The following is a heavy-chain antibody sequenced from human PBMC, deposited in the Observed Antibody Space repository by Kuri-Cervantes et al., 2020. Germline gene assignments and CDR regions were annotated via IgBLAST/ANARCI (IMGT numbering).Heavy chain of an antibody. CDR2: ISNYGDTI. D-gene: IGHD1-26*01. CDR3: ARDGNALDI. Sequence: GGSLRLSCAASGFIFSNTWMSWVRRAPGKGLEWISYISNYGDTIYYADSVKGRFIISRDNSKNTLYLQMGSLRAEDSAVYYCARDGNALDIWGQGTMVTVSS. J-gene: IGHJ3*02. V-gene: IGHV3-48*01. CDR1: GFIFSNTW.